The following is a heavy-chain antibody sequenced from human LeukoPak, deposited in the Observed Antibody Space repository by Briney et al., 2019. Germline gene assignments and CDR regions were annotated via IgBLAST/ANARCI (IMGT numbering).Heavy chain of an antibody. CDR3: ASEGDYDGSSFGPDC. Sequence: ASVKVSCKASGYTFTSHSMHWVRQAPGQRLEWMGWINAGNGDTKYSQKFQGRVTITRDTSARTAYMELSSLTSEDTAVYYCASEGDYDGSSFGPDCWGQGTLVTVSS. CDR1: GYTFTSHS. J-gene: IGHJ4*02. D-gene: IGHD4-23*01. V-gene: IGHV1-3*01. CDR2: INAGNGDT.